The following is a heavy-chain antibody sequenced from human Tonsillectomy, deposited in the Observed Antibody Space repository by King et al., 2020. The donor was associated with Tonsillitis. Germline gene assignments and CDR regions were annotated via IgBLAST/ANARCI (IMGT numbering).Heavy chain of an antibody. V-gene: IGHV5-51*01. Sequence: EAQLVESGAEIKKPGESLKIFCKDSGYNFNVYWIVWVRQVCGKGREWMGTIFPGDSDTRYSLSFQGQVTMSVDQSNNTAHLQWNRLKASDTAIYYCARMSAGGYNWFASWGQGTLVTVSA. J-gene: IGHJ5*01. CDR2: IFPGDSDT. D-gene: IGHD2-15*01. CDR1: GYNFNVYW. CDR3: ARMSAGGYNWFAS.